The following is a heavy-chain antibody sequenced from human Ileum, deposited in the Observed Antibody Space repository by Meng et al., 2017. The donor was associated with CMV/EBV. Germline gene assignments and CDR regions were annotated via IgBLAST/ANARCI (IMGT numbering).Heavy chain of an antibody. D-gene: IGHD3-16*01. V-gene: IGHV3-11*01. J-gene: IGHJ4*02. CDR2: ISPSGSSI. CDR1: GFTFSDYQ. Sequence: SLRLSCAGSGFTFSDYQMSWIRQAPGKGLEWVSYISPSGSSIYYADSVKGRFTISRDNAKNSMYLQMNSLRAEDTAVYYCTSPPAGGWGQGTLVTVSS. CDR3: TSPPAGG.